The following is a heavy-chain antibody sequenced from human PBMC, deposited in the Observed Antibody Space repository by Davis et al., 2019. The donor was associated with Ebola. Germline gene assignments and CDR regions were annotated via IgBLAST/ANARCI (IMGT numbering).Heavy chain of an antibody. CDR1: GGTFSSYA. D-gene: IGHD2-15*01. Sequence: SVKVSCKASGGTFSSYAISWVRQAPGQGLEWRGGIIPIFGTANYAQKFQGRVTITADESTRTAYMELNGLRSEDTAVYYCAHLGPQRYCSGGGCHGYLDYWGQGTLVTVSS. CDR2: IIPIFGTA. V-gene: IGHV1-69*13. CDR3: AHLGPQRYCSGGGCHGYLDY. J-gene: IGHJ4*02.